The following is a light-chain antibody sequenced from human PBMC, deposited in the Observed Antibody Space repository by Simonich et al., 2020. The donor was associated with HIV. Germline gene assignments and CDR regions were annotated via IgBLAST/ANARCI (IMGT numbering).Light chain of an antibody. CDR2: WAA. CDR1: QSVLYSSNNKNY. Sequence: DIVMTQSPDSLAVSLGERATINCESSQSVLYSSNNKNYLAWYRQKPGQPPKLLIYWAATRESGVPDRFSGSGSGTDFTLTISSLQAEDVAVYYCQQYYSPPLAFGGGTKVEIK. J-gene: IGKJ4*01. V-gene: IGKV4-1*01. CDR3: QQYYSPPLA.